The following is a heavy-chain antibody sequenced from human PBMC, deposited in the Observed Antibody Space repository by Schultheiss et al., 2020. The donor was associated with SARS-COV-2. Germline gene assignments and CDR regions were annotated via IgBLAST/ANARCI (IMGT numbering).Heavy chain of an antibody. CDR3: ARSLSCGGDCQTSMDV. J-gene: IGHJ6*02. V-gene: IGHV1-46*01. Sequence: ASVKVSCKAFGYTFTSYAMHWVRQAPGQRLEWMGIINPSGGSTSYAQKFQGRVTMTRDTSTSTVYMELSSLRSEDTAVYYCARSLSCGGDCQTSMDVWGQGTTVTVSS. CDR1: GYTFTSYA. CDR2: INPSGGST. D-gene: IGHD2-21*02.